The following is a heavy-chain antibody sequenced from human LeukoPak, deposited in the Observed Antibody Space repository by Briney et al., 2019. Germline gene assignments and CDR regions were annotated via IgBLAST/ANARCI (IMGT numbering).Heavy chain of an antibody. CDR1: GGSFSGYY. J-gene: IGHJ3*02. CDR2: INHSGST. CDR3: ARGARGYSGYALSQGAFDI. Sequence: SETLSLTCAVYGGSFSGYYWSWIRQPPGKGLEWIGEINHSGSTNYNPSLKSRVTISVDTSKNQFSLKLSSVTAADTAVYYCARGARGYSGYALSQGAFDIWGQGTMVTVSS. D-gene: IGHD5-12*01. V-gene: IGHV4-34*01.